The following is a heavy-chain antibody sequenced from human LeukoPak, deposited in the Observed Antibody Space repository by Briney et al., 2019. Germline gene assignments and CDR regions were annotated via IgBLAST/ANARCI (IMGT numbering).Heavy chain of an antibody. V-gene: IGHV3-53*01. CDR2: IYSGGST. CDR1: GFTVSSNY. J-gene: IGHJ4*02. Sequence: GGSPRLSCAASGFTVSSNYMSWVRQAPGKGLEWVSVIYSGGSTYYADSVKGRFTISRDNSKNTLYLQMNSLRAEDTAVYYCARGLASSIVGAMSQFDYWGQGTQVTVSS. D-gene: IGHD1-26*01. CDR3: ARGLASSIVGAMSQFDY.